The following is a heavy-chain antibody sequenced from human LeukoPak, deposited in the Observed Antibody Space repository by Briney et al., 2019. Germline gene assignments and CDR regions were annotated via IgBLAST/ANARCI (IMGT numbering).Heavy chain of an antibody. Sequence: SETLSLTCTVSGGSISSYYWSWIRQPPGKGLEWNGYIYYNGYTHYIPSLKSRVTISVDTSKNQFFLKLTSVTAADTAIYYCARHGSRSPVPLEYWGQGTQVTVSS. CDR1: GGSISSYY. CDR2: IYYNGYT. J-gene: IGHJ4*02. D-gene: IGHD1-26*01. V-gene: IGHV4-59*08. CDR3: ARHGSRSPVPLEY.